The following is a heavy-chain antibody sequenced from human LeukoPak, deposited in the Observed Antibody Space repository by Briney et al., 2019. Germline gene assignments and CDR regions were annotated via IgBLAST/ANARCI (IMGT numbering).Heavy chain of an antibody. V-gene: IGHV4-4*07. J-gene: IGHJ6*03. CDR2: IYTSGST. CDR1: GGSLSNYY. CDR3: VRGGLYYYYMDV. Sequence: SETLSPTCTVSGGSLSNYYWSWVRQAAGKGLEWIGRIYTSGSTDYNPSLKSRVTMSVNTSKNQFSLKLSSVTAADTAVYYCVRGGLYYYYMDVWGKGTTVTVSS.